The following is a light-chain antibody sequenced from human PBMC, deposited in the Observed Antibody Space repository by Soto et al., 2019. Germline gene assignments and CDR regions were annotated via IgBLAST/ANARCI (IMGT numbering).Light chain of an antibody. Sequence: DIVMTQSPDSLAVSLGERATINCKSSQSVLYSSNNKNYLAWYQQKPGQPPKLLIYWASTRESGVPDRFSGRGSGTAFTLTISSLQAEDVAVYYCQQYYDAPQNFGQGTKVEIK. CDR2: WAS. CDR1: QSVLYSSNNKNY. V-gene: IGKV4-1*01. J-gene: IGKJ1*01. CDR3: QQYYDAPQN.